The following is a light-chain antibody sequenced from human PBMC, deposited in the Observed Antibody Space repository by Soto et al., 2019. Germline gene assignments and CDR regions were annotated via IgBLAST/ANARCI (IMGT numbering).Light chain of an antibody. CDR2: DVS. Sequence: QSALTQPRSVSGSPGQSVTISCTGTSSDVGVYNYVSWYQQNPGKAPKVMIYDVSERPSGVPDRFSGSKSGNTASLTISGLQAEDEADYYCCSYAGSPRYVFGTGTKVTVL. CDR1: SSDVGVYNY. CDR3: CSYAGSPRYV. V-gene: IGLV2-11*01. J-gene: IGLJ1*01.